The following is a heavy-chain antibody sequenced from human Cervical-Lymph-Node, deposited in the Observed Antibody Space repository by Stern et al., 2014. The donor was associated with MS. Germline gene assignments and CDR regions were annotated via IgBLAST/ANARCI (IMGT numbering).Heavy chain of an antibody. Sequence: VQLVESGGGVVQPGRSLRLSCAASGFTFSSCAMHWVRQAPGKGLEWVAVISYDGSNKYYADSVKGRFTISRDNSKNTLYLQMNSLRAEDTAVYYCARDGRTLLDYWGQGTLVTVSS. J-gene: IGHJ4*02. CDR2: ISYDGSNK. V-gene: IGHV3-30*01. CDR3: ARDGRTLLDY. CDR1: GFTFSSCA.